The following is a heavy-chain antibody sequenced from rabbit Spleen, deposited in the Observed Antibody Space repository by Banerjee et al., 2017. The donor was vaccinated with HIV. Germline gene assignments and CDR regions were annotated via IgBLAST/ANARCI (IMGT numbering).Heavy chain of an antibody. J-gene: IGHJ4*01. Sequence: QELVESGGGLVQAGESLKLSCKASGFDFSSYGVSWVRQAPGKGLEWIGYIDPVFGITYYANWVNGRFTISSHNAQNTLFLQLNSLTAADTATYFCVREVAAKFSLWGPGTLVTVS. CDR2: IDPVFGIT. CDR1: GFDFSSYG. D-gene: IGHD4-1*01. CDR3: VREVAAKFSL. V-gene: IGHV1S7*01.